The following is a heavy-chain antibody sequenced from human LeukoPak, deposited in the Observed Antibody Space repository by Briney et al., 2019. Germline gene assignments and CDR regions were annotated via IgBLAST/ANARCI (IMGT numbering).Heavy chain of an antibody. V-gene: IGHV3-23*01. Sequence: PGASLRLSCAASGFTVSSYAMGWVRQAPGQGLEWIASIGGAGTTYYADSVKGSFTMYRDSSRNKMYLKMNSLRAEDMAIYYCAKREWDYGGAFDIWGQGTVVTVSS. D-gene: IGHD4-17*01. CDR1: GFTVSSYA. J-gene: IGHJ3*02. CDR2: IGGAGTT. CDR3: AKREWDYGGAFDI.